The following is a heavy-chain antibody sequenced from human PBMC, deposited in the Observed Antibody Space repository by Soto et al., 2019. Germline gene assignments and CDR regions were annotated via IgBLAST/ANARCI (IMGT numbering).Heavy chain of an antibody. D-gene: IGHD3-10*01. V-gene: IGHV1-8*01. CDR1: GYTFTSYD. CDR2: MNPNSGNT. J-gene: IGHJ4*02. Sequence: QVQLVQSGAEVKKPGASVKVSCKASGYTFTSYDINWVPQATGQGLEWMGWMNPNSGNTGYAQKFQGRVTMTRNTSITTGYMELSSLRSEDTAVYYCERGLSLGFGELSPHWGQGTLVTVS. CDR3: ERGLSLGFGELSPH.